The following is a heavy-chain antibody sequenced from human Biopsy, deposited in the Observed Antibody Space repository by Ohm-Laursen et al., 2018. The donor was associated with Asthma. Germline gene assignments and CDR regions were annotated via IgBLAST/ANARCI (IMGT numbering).Heavy chain of an antibody. CDR1: GFAVSRDH. D-gene: IGHD6-25*01. CDR3: ARVLESSDRGPFYFFALDV. J-gene: IGHJ6*02. CDR2: ISSSGSTK. Sequence: SLRLSCAAPGFAVSRDHMFWVRQAPGKGLEWVSSISSSGSTKYPAESVQGRFTISRDNAQKSLFLQMNSLRAEDTAIYFCARVLESSDRGPFYFFALDVWGQGTTVAVS. V-gene: IGHV3-11*01.